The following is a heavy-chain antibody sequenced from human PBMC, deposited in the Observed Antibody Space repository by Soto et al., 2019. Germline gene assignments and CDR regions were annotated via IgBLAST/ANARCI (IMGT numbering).Heavy chain of an antibody. V-gene: IGHV1-24*01. Sequence: GASVKVSCKVSGYTLTELSMHWVRQAPGKGLEWKGGFDPEDGETIYAQKFQGRVTMTEDTSTDTAYLELSSLSSEDTAVYYCATFHLVYGMDVWGQGTTVTVSS. CDR1: GYTLTELS. J-gene: IGHJ6*02. D-gene: IGHD2-15*01. CDR2: FDPEDGET. CDR3: ATFHLVYGMDV.